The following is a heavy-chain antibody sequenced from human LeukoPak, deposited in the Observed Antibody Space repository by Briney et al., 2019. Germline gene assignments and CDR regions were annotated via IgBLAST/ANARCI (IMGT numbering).Heavy chain of an antibody. CDR3: ARVPTYYYGSGSYFATAFGFDP. D-gene: IGHD3-10*01. J-gene: IGHJ5*02. V-gene: IGHV1-69*13. CDR1: GGTFSSYA. Sequence: SVKVSCKASGGTFSSYAISWVRQAPGQGLEWMGGIIPIFGTANYAQKFQGRVTITADESTSTAYMELSSLRSEDTAVYYCARVPTYYYGSGSYFATAFGFDPWGQGTLVTVSS. CDR2: IIPIFGTA.